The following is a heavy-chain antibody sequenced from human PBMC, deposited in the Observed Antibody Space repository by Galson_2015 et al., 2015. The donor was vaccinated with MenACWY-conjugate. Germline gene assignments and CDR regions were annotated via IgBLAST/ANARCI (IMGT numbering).Heavy chain of an antibody. CDR3: AKASFGVTIGEVFAFDS. Sequence: SLRLSCATSGFIFSRYNMNWVRQAPGKGLEWVASIIGGNYTYYADSVKGRFTISRDNSDNTLYLQMNSLRAADTAVYYCAKASFGVTIGEVFAFDSWGQGTMITVSS. CDR1: GFIFSRYN. D-gene: IGHD3-3*01. V-gene: IGHV3-21*04. CDR2: IIGGNYT. J-gene: IGHJ3*01.